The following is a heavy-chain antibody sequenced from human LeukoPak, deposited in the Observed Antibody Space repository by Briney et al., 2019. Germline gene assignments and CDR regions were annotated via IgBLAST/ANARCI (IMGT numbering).Heavy chain of an antibody. CDR3: ARGRGDFWSGYYYSFQH. CDR1: GGSFSGYY. V-gene: IGHV4-34*01. J-gene: IGHJ1*01. D-gene: IGHD3-3*01. CDR2: INHSGST. Sequence: SETLSLTCAVYGGSFSGYYWSWIRQPPGKGLEWIGEINHSGSTNYNPSLKSRVTISVDTSKNQFSLKLSSVTAADTAVYYCARGRGDFWSGYYYSFQHWRQGTLVTVSS.